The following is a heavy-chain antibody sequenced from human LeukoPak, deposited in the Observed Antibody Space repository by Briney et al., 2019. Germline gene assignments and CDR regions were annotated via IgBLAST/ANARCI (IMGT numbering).Heavy chain of an antibody. CDR1: GFTFSTYT. J-gene: IGHJ3*02. V-gene: IGHV3-23*01. CDR3: ARGLDSVTWGPFDI. Sequence: GGSLRLSCAASGFTFSTYTMSWVRQAPGKGLEWVSAINTGGGASSADSVKGRFTISRDNSESTLCLQMSSLRAEDTAVYYCARGLDSVTWGPFDIWGQGTVVTVSS. CDR2: INTGGGA. D-gene: IGHD2-2*03.